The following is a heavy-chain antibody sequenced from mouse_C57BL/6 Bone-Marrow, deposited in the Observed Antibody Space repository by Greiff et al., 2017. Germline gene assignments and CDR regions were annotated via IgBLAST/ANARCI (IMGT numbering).Heavy chain of an antibody. CDR3: AREGDYYGSSPWYFDV. CDR1: GYSITSGYY. CDR2: ISYDGSN. V-gene: IGHV3-6*01. Sequence: EVKLQASGPGLVKPSQSLSLTCSVTGYSITSGYYWNWIRQFPGNKLEWMGYISYDGSNNYNPSLKNRISITRDTSKNQFFLKLNSVTTEDTATYYCAREGDYYGSSPWYFDVWGTGTTVTVSS. J-gene: IGHJ1*03. D-gene: IGHD1-1*01.